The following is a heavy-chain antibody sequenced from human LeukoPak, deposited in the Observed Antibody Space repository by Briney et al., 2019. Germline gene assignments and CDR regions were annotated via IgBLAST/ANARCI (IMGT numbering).Heavy chain of an antibody. V-gene: IGHV4-61*02. CDR1: GGSISSGSYY. D-gene: IGHD2-2*01. CDR3: ARRSSTVGHAFDI. J-gene: IGHJ3*02. CDR2: IYTSGST. Sequence: SETLSLTCTVSGGSISSGSYYWSWIRQPAGKGLEWIGRIYTSGSTNYNPSLKSRVTISVDRSKNQFSLKLSSVTAADTAVYYCARRSSTVGHAFDIWGQGTMVTVSS.